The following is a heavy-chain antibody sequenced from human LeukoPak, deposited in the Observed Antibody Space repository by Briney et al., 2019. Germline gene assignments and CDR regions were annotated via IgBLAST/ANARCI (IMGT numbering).Heavy chain of an antibody. J-gene: IGHJ3*02. D-gene: IGHD4-17*01. CDR2: ISSSGSTI. CDR3: AVDYGDYSQAFDI. Sequence: GGSLRLSCAASGFTFSDYYMSWIRQAPGKGLEWVSYISSSGSTIYYADSVKGRFTIPRDNAKNSLYLQMNSLRAEDTAVYYCAVDYGDYSQAFDIWGQGTMVTVSS. CDR1: GFTFSDYY. V-gene: IGHV3-11*01.